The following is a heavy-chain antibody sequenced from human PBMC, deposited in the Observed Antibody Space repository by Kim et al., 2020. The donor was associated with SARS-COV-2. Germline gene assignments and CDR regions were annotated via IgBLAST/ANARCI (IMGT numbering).Heavy chain of an antibody. CDR1: GFTFSSYA. D-gene: IGHD5-12*01. CDR2: ISYDGSNK. J-gene: IGHJ4*02. V-gene: IGHV3-30*04. CDR3: ARSGYSGYDFDY. Sequence: GGSLRLSCAASGFTFSSYAMHWVRQAPGKGLEWVAVISYDGSNKYYADSVKGRFTISRDNSKNTLYLQMNSLRAEDTAVYYCARSGYSGYDFDYWGQGTL.